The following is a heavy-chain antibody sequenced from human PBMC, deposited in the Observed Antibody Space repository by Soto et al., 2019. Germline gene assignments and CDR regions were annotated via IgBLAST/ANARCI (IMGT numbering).Heavy chain of an antibody. CDR1: GGTFSSYA. J-gene: IGHJ4*02. CDR3: ASGLYDSVWGSYRQFDY. D-gene: IGHD3-16*02. V-gene: IGHV1-69*12. CDR2: IIPIFGTA. Sequence: QVQLVQSGAEVKKPGSSVKVSCKASGGTFSSYAISWVRQAPGQGLEWMGGIIPIFGTANYAQKFQGRVTITADESTSTAYMELSSLRSEDTAVYYCASGLYDSVWGSYRQFDYWGQGTLVTVSS.